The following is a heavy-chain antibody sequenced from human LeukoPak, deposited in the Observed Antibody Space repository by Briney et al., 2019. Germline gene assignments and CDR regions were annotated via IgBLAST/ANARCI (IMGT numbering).Heavy chain of an antibody. J-gene: IGHJ4*02. Sequence: GGSLRLSCVASGFIFTDHWMSWVRQAPGKGLEWVANIKEDESAKFYADSVKGRFTISRDNAKNSLYLQMNSLRAEDTAVYYCARDRQIAYWGQGTLVTVSS. V-gene: IGHV3-7*01. CDR2: IKEDESAK. CDR1: GFIFTDHW. CDR3: ARDRQIAY.